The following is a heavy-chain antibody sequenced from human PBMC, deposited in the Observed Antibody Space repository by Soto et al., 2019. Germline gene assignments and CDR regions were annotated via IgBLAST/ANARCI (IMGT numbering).Heavy chain of an antibody. CDR3: ARIRRIVGATPSNYYYGMDV. J-gene: IGHJ6*02. Sequence: GGSLRLSCAASGFTFSSYGMHWVRQAPGKGLEWVAVIWYDGSNKYYADSVKGRFTISRDNSKNTLYLQMNSLRAEDTAVYYCARIRRIVGATPSNYYYGMDVWGQGTTVTVSS. V-gene: IGHV3-33*01. CDR2: IWYDGSNK. D-gene: IGHD1-26*01. CDR1: GFTFSSYG.